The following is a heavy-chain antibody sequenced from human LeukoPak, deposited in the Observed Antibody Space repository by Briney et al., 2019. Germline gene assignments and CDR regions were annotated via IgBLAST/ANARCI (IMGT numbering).Heavy chain of an antibody. Sequence: ASVKVSCKASGGTFSSYAISWVRQAPGQGLEWMGGIIPIFGTANYAQKFQGRVTITADESTSTAYMELSSLRSEDTAVYYCARGPLEWLRTNWLDPWGQGTLVTVSS. CDR1: GGTFSSYA. D-gene: IGHD5-12*01. CDR2: IIPIFGTA. CDR3: ARGPLEWLRTNWLDP. V-gene: IGHV1-69*13. J-gene: IGHJ5*02.